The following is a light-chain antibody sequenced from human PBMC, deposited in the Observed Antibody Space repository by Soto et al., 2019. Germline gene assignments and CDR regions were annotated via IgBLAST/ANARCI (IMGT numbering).Light chain of an antibody. CDR1: QSISSW. CDR2: KAS. J-gene: IGKJ2*03. CDR3: QQHSSSSPYS. Sequence: DIQMTQSPSTLSASVGDRVTITCRASQSISSWLAWYQQKPGKAPNLLIYKASTLGSGVPSRFSCGGSGTEFTLTISSLQPDDFATYYCQQHSSSSPYSFGQGTKLEIK. V-gene: IGKV1-5*03.